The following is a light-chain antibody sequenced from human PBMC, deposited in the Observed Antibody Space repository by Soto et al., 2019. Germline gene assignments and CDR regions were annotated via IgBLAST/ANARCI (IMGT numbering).Light chain of an antibody. Sequence: DIQMTQSPSTLSASVGDRFTITCRASESIRTWLAWYQHKPVKAPKFLIYDASTLESGVPSMFSGSGSGTEFTLNISSLQPDDFATYYCQQYNSYSWTFGQGTKVDIK. CDR3: QQYNSYSWT. CDR1: ESIRTW. CDR2: DAS. V-gene: IGKV1-5*01. J-gene: IGKJ1*01.